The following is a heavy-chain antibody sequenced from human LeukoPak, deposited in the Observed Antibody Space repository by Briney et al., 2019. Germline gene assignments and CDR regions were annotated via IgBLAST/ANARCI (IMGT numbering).Heavy chain of an antibody. CDR3: AQAHCAANSYGIDY. Sequence: PGGSLRLSCAASGFTFRAYAMHWVRQAPGKGLEWVAFIWYDGSNNYHADSVKGRFTISRDNSKNTLYLQMNSLRVEDTAVYYCAQAHCAANSYGIDYWGQGTLVTVSS. J-gene: IGHJ4*02. CDR1: GFTFRAYA. V-gene: IGHV3-30*02. D-gene: IGHD2-15*01. CDR2: IWYDGSNN.